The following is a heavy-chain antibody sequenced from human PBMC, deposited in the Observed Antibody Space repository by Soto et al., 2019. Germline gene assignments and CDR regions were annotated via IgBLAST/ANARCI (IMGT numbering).Heavy chain of an antibody. V-gene: IGHV1-69*06. CDR1: GGTFSSYA. CDR3: ARDRGHTGYYYYGMDV. CDR2: IIPIFGTA. J-gene: IGHJ6*02. D-gene: IGHD2-21*01. Sequence: SVKVSCKASGGTFSSYAISWVRQAPGQGLEWMGGIIPIFGTANYAQKFQGRVTITADKSTSTAYMELSSLRSEDTAVYYCARDRGHTGYYYYGMDVWGQGNTVTVSS.